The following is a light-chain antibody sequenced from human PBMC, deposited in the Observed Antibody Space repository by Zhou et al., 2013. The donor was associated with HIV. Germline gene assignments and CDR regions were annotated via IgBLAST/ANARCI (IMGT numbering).Light chain of an antibody. J-gene: IGKJ2*01. CDR1: QSISSY. CDR3: QQYSSDSEYT. CDR2: DAS. V-gene: IGKV1-5*03. Sequence: DIQMTQSPSTLSASVGDTVTITCRASQSISSYLNWYQQKPGKAPKLLIYDASSLENGVSSRFRGRGFGTEFTLTINSLQPDDFATYFCQQYSSDSEYTFGQGTTLEI.